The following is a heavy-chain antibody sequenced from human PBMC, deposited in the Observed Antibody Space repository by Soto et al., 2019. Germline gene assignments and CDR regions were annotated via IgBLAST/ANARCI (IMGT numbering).Heavy chain of an antibody. Sequence: PSETLSLTCTVSGVSIYSSSYYWGWIRQPPGKGLEWIGSIYYSGSTYYGPSLKSRVTISVDTSKNQFSLKLRSVTAADTAVFFCALGTISATTFDYWGQGTLVTVSS. CDR2: IYYSGST. CDR3: ALGTISATTFDY. V-gene: IGHV4-39*01. D-gene: IGHD1-20*01. J-gene: IGHJ4*02. CDR1: GVSIYSSSYY.